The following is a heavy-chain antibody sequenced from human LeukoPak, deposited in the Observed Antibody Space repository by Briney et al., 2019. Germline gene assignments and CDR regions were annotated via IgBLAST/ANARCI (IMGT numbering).Heavy chain of an antibody. D-gene: IGHD1-26*01. CDR1: GGSFSGYY. CDR3: AREQYSGSYHPGFDY. V-gene: IGHV4-34*01. CDR2: INHSGST. Sequence: TSETLSLTCAVYGGSFSGYYWSWIRQPPGKGLEWIGEINHSGSTNCNPSLKSRVTISVDTSKNQFSLKLSSVTAADTAVYYCAREQYSGSYHPGFDYWGQGALVTVSS. J-gene: IGHJ4*02.